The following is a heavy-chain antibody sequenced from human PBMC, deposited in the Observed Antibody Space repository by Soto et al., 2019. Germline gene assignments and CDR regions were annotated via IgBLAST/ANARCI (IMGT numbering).Heavy chain of an antibody. Sequence: QVQLVQSGAEVKKPGSSVKVSCKASGGTFSSYAISWVRQAPGQGLEWMGGIIPIFGTANYAQKFQGRVTITADESTSTAYMELSSLRSEDTAVYYCARVGVCSGGSCYSKSVYYYGMDVWGQGTTVTVSS. D-gene: IGHD2-15*01. J-gene: IGHJ6*02. CDR1: GGTFSSYA. CDR2: IIPIFGTA. V-gene: IGHV1-69*01. CDR3: ARVGVCSGGSCYSKSVYYYGMDV.